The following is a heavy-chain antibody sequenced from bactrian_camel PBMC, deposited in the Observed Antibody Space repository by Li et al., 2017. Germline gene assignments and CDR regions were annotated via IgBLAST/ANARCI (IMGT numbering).Heavy chain of an antibody. J-gene: IGHJ6*01. CDR3: AATPFTAVAVVCPAEIGY. CDR2: IDIDGNT. V-gene: IGHV3S10*01. Sequence: DVQLVESGGGSVQPGGSLRLSCGASGHTYSSNCMGWFRQAPGKEREGVAGIDIDGNTDYVDSVKGRFTISQDNAKNTVYLQMNSLKPEDTAVYYCAATPFTAVAVVCPAEIGYWGQGTQVTVS. D-gene: IGHD6*01. CDR1: GHTYSSNC.